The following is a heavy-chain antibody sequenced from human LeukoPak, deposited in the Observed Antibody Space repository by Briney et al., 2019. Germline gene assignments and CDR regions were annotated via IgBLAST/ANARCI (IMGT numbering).Heavy chain of an antibody. V-gene: IGHV4-38-2*02. D-gene: IGHD3-10*01. CDR1: GYSISSGYY. Sequence: PSETLSLTCTVSGYSISSGYYWGWVRQPPGKGLEWIGSIYHSGSTYYNPSLKSRVTISVDTSKNQFSLKLSSVTAADTAVYFCARGGYYGSGNDFRFDPWGQGTLVTVSS. J-gene: IGHJ5*02. CDR2: IYHSGST. CDR3: ARGGYYGSGNDFRFDP.